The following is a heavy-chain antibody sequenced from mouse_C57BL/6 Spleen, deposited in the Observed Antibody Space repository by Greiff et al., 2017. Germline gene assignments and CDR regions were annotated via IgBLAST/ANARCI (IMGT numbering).Heavy chain of an antibody. V-gene: IGHV1-81*01. J-gene: IGHJ2*01. Sequence: QVQLQQSGAELVRPGASVKLSCKASGYTFTSYGLRWVKQRTGQGLEWIGEIYPRSGNTYYNEQFKGKATLTADKSSSTAYMELRRLAAEYSAVYFGARGGVKRCFDYWGQGTTLTVSS. CDR1: GYTFTSYG. D-gene: IGHD2-2*01. CDR2: IYPRSGNT. CDR3: ARGGVKRCFDY.